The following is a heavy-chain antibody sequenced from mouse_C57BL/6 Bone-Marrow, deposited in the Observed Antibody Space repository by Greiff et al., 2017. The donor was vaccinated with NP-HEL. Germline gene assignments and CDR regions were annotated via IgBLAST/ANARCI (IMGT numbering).Heavy chain of an antibody. CDR1: GYTFTSYW. V-gene: IGHV1-64*01. D-gene: IGHD2-5*01. CDR3: ARSRVYSNFFFDY. CDR2: IHPNSGST. Sequence: QVQLQQPGAELVKPGASVKLSCKASGYTFTSYWMHWVKQRPGQGLEWIGMIHPNSGSTNYNEKFKSKATLTVDKSSRTAYMQLSSLTSEDSAVYYCARSRVYSNFFFDYWGQGTTLTVSS. J-gene: IGHJ2*01.